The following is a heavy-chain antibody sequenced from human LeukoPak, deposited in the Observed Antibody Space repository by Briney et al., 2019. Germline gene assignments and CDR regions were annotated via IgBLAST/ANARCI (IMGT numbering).Heavy chain of an antibody. CDR3: ARRGSIAVAGYFDY. CDR2: IYYSGST. CDR1: GGSISSSSYY. D-gene: IGHD6-19*01. V-gene: IGHV4-39*07. Sequence: SETLSLTCTVSGGSISSSSYYWGWIRQPPGKGLEWIGSIYYSGSTYYNPSLKSRVTISVDTSKNQFSLKLSSVTAADTAVYYCARRGSIAVAGYFDYWGQGTLVTVSS. J-gene: IGHJ4*02.